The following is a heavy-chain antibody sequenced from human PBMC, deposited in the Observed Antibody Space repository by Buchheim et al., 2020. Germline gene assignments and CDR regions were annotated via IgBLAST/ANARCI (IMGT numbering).Heavy chain of an antibody. CDR2: INTNTENP. CDR3: ASLVGASRGPFDY. J-gene: IGHJ4*02. V-gene: IGHV7-4-1*02. CDR1: GYTFTTYP. D-gene: IGHD1-26*01. Sequence: QVHLVQSGSEVREPGASVKVSCKASGYTFTTYPMNWVRQAPGQGLEWMGYINTNTENPTYAQGFPGRFVFSLDTSVSTAYLQITNLEAEDTAVYYCASLVGASRGPFDYWGQGTL.